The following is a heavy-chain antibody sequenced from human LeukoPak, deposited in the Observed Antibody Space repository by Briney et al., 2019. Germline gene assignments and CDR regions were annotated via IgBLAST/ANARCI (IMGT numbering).Heavy chain of an antibody. D-gene: IGHD4/OR15-4a*01. Sequence: SETLSLTCTVSGGSISSYYWSWIRQPPGKGLEWIGYIYYSGSTNYNPSLKSRVTISVDTSKNQFSLKLRSVTAADTAVYYCARVQANDAFDIWGQATMVTDCS. V-gene: IGHV4-59*01. CDR3: ARVQANDAFDI. CDR1: GGSISSYY. J-gene: IGHJ3*02. CDR2: IYYSGST.